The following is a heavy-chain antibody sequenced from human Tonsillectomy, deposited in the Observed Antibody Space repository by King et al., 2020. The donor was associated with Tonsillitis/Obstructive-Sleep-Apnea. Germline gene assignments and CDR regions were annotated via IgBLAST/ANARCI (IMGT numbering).Heavy chain of an antibody. CDR1: GFTFSSSA. J-gene: IGHJ4*02. D-gene: IGHD3-3*01. CDR3: ARDSAFSGSGYYVG. CDR2: ISYDGSNK. V-gene: IGHV3-30*01. Sequence: VQLVQSGGGVVQPGRSLRLSCAASGFTFSSSAMHWVRQAPGKGLEWVADISYDGSNKYYADSVKGRFTISGDKSKNTLYLLMNSLRAEDTAVYYCARDSAFSGSGYYVGWGQGTLVTVSS.